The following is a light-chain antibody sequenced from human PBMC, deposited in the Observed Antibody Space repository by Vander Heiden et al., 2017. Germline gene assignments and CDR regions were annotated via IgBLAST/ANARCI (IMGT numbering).Light chain of an antibody. J-gene: IGKJ2*01. CDR2: KAS. V-gene: IGKV1-5*03. Sequence: DIHMPPSPSTLSASVGDRVTITCRASQSISSWLAWYQQKPGKAPNLLIYKASSLESGVPSRFSGSGSGTEFTLTISSLQPDDFATYYCQQYNSYPYTFGQGTKLEIK. CDR1: QSISSW. CDR3: QQYNSYPYT.